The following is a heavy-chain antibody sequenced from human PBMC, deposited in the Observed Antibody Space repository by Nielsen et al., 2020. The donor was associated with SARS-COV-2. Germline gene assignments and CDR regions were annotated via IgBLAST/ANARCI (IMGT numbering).Heavy chain of an antibody. CDR2: IFSNDEK. D-gene: IGHD3-10*01. CDR1: GFSLSNARMG. J-gene: IGHJ4*02. Sequence: SGPTLVKPTETLTPTCTVSGFSLSNARMGVSWIRQPPGKALEWLAHIFSNDEKSYSTSLKSRLTISKDTSKSQVILTMTNMDPVDTATYYCARGSPLYGFLDYWGQGTLVTVSS. V-gene: IGHV2-26*01. CDR3: ARGSPLYGFLDY.